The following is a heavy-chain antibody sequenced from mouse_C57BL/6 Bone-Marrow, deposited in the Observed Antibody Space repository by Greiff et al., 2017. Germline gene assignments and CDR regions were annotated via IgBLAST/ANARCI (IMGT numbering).Heavy chain of an antibody. CDR3: ARGHYYGSSYFYFDY. V-gene: IGHV1-69*01. D-gene: IGHD1-1*01. CDR2: IDPSDSYT. J-gene: IGHJ2*01. CDR1: GYTFTSYW. Sequence: QVQLQQPGAELVMPGASVKLSCKASGYTFTSYWMHWVKQRPGQGLEWIGEIDPSDSYTNYNQKFKGKSTLTVDKSSSTAYMKLSSLTSEDSAVYYCARGHYYGSSYFYFDYWGQGTTLTVSS.